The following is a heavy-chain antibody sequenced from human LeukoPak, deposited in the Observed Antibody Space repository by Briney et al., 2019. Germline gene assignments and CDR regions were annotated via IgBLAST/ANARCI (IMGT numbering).Heavy chain of an antibody. CDR2: IAPTPAIT. CDR3: ARRADCGGSCFINYFDS. J-gene: IGHJ4*02. D-gene: IGHD2-21*01. Sequence: SVNVSWRVSGGAFSSYAMSWGRPAPGARLGWVGKIAPTPAITNYAQNFQGRVTITADKSSNTVYMELSSLRSDDTAVYYCARRADCGGSCFINYFDSWGQGTLVTVSS. CDR1: GGAFSSYA. V-gene: IGHV1-69*04.